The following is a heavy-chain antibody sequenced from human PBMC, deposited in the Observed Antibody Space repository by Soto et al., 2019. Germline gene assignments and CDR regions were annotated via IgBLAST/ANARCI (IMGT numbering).Heavy chain of an antibody. Sequence: SGPTLVNPTQTLTLTCTVSGFSVSSSGEGVGWIRQPPGKALEWLALIYWDDDKRYSPSLKSRLTITKDTSKNQVVLTMTNMDPVDTATYYCARIRYYYDSSGYYYYYYGMDVWGQGTTVTVSS. CDR1: GFSVSSSGEG. CDR2: IYWDDDK. V-gene: IGHV2-5*02. D-gene: IGHD3-22*01. J-gene: IGHJ6*02. CDR3: ARIRYYYDSSGYYYYYYGMDV.